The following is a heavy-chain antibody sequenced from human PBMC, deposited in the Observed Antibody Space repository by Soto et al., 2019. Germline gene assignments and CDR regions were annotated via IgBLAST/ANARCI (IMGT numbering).Heavy chain of an antibody. V-gene: IGHV3-73*01. CDR3: TRLGDIVVVVPADS. D-gene: IGHD2-15*01. J-gene: IGHJ4*02. CDR1: GFTFSGSA. CDR2: IRSKANNYAT. Sequence: EVRLVESGGGLVQPGGSLKLSCAASGFTFSGSAMHWVRQASGKGLEWVGRIRSKANNYATAYAASVTGRLTISRDDSKTTAYLQMNSLKTEGTVVYYCTRLGDIVVVVPADSWGPGTLVTVS.